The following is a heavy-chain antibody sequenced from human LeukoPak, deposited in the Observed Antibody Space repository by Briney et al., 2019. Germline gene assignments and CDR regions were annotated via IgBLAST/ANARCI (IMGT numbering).Heavy chain of an antibody. CDR3: ARYDRSGYGFDC. J-gene: IGHJ4*02. V-gene: IGHV4-34*01. CDR2: IDQSGST. CDR1: GGSFSGYY. Sequence: SETLSLTCAVYGGSFSGYYWSWIRQSPGKGLEWIGEIDQSGSTNYNPSLKSRVTITIDTSKNQFSLKLSSVTAADTAVYYCARYDRSGYGFDCWGQGTLVTVSS. D-gene: IGHD5-12*01.